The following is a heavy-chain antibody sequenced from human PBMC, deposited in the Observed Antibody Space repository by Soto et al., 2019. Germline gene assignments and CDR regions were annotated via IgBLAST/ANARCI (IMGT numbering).Heavy chain of an antibody. J-gene: IGHJ5*02. CDR3: ARVPGYSSRINWFDP. D-gene: IGHD6-13*01. CDR1: GGSFSGYY. Sequence: QVQLQQWGAGLLKPSETLSLTCAVYGGSFSGYYGSWIRQPPGKGLEWIGEINHSGSTNYNPSLKSGVTISVDTSKNQFSLKLSSVTAADTAVYYCARVPGYSSRINWFDPWGQCTLVTVSS. V-gene: IGHV4-34*01. CDR2: INHSGST.